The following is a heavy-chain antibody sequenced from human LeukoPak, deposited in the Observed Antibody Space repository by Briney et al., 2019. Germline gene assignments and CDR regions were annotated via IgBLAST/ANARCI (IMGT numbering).Heavy chain of an antibody. D-gene: IGHD5-18*01. CDR1: GFTFSSYW. V-gene: IGHV3-7*01. CDR2: IKQDGSEK. Sequence: GGSLRLSCAASGFTFSSYWMSWVCQAPGKGLEWVANIKQDGSEKYYVDSVKGRFTISRDSAKNSLSLQMNSLRAEDTAVYYCARDRYSYGDFDFWGQGTLVTVSS. J-gene: IGHJ4*02. CDR3: ARDRYSYGDFDF.